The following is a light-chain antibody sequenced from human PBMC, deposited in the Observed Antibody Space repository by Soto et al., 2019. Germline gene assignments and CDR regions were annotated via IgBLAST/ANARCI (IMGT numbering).Light chain of an antibody. CDR3: SSYTSDSLSV. CDR2: DVS. CDR1: SSDVGGYDY. Sequence: QSVLTQPASVSGSPGESITISCTGTSSDVGGYDYVSWYQQHPGKAPKLMIYDVSDRPSGVSNRFSGSKSGNTASLTISRLQPEDEADYYCSSYTSDSLSVFGSGTKLTVL. J-gene: IGLJ1*01. V-gene: IGLV2-14*03.